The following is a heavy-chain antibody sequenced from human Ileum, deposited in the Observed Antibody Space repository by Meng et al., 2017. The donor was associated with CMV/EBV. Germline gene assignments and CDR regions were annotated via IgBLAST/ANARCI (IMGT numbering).Heavy chain of an antibody. D-gene: IGHD2-15*01. V-gene: IGHV4-30-4*08. Sequence: QVHLQESVPGLVKPSQTLSLTCTVSRGSITIGNYYWSWSRQPPGRGLEWIGYIYYSCSPYYEPSLKSRVTLSLDTANNQCSLTRPSGTPTASAVYYCVRQVVATSFDYWRQGALVTVSS. CDR1: RGSITIGNYY. CDR3: VRQVVATSFDY. CDR2: IYYSCSP. J-gene: IGHJ4*02.